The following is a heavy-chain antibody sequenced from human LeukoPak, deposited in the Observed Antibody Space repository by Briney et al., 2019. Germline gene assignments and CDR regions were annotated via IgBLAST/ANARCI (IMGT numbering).Heavy chain of an antibody. V-gene: IGHV4-34*01. CDR2: INHSGST. D-gene: IGHD6-19*01. Sequence: SETLSLTCAVYGGSFSGYYWSWIRQPPGKGLEWIGEINHSGSTNYNPSLKSRVTISVDTSKNQFSLKLSSVTAADTAVYYCVRVQAVEITIHWGQGTLVTVSS. J-gene: IGHJ4*02. CDR1: GGSFSGYY. CDR3: VRVQAVEITIH.